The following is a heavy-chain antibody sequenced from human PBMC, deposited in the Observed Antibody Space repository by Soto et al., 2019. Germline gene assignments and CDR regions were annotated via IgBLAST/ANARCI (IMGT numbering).Heavy chain of an antibody. J-gene: IGHJ4*02. CDR3: ARDYTGRGSFAH. D-gene: IGHD2-8*02. CDR2: INTYSDRT. CDR1: GYTFINYG. Sequence: ASVKVSCKASGYTFINYGISWVRQAPGQGLEWLGWINTYSDRTNYAQEFQGRVSMTTEKSTSTVYMELRSLRSGDTALYYCARDYTGRGSFAHGGQGTLFPASS. V-gene: IGHV1-18*04.